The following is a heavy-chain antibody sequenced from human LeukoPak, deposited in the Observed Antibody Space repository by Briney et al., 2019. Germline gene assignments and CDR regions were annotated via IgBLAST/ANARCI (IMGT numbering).Heavy chain of an antibody. J-gene: IGHJ4*02. D-gene: IGHD4-23*01. CDR3: ARYDGGNSGFDY. V-gene: IGHV4-4*09. CDR2: IYTSGST. CDR1: GGSISSYY. Sequence: SETLSLTCTVSGGSISSYYWSWIRQPPGKGLEWNGYIYTSGSTNYNPSLKSRVTISVDTSKNQFSLKLSSVTAADTAVYYCARYDGGNSGFDYWGQGTLVTVSS.